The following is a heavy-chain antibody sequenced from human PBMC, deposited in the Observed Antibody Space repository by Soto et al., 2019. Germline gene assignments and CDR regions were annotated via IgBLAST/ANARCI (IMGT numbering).Heavy chain of an antibody. Sequence: SETLSLTCTVSGGSISSGDYYWSWIRQPPGKGLEWIGYIYYSGSTYYNPSLKSRVTISVDTSKNQFSLKLSSVTAADTAVYYCAGGMYYDFWSGYPPVDVWGQGTTVTVSS. V-gene: IGHV4-30-4*01. D-gene: IGHD3-3*01. CDR1: GGSISSGDYY. CDR3: AGGMYYDFWSGYPPVDV. J-gene: IGHJ6*02. CDR2: IYYSGST.